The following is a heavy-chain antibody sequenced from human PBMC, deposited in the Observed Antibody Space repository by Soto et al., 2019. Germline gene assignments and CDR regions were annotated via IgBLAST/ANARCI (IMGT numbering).Heavy chain of an antibody. Sequence: GESLKISCKGSGYSFTSYWIGWVRQMPGKGLEWMGIIYPGDSDTRYSPSFQGQVTISADKSISTAYLQWSSLKASDTAMYYCARHSRFYVFWSVYYIPRNYYYYGMDVWGQGTTVTVSS. CDR3: ARHSRFYVFWSVYYIPRNYYYYGMDV. D-gene: IGHD3-3*01. CDR1: GYSFTSYW. V-gene: IGHV5-51*01. J-gene: IGHJ6*02. CDR2: IYPGDSDT.